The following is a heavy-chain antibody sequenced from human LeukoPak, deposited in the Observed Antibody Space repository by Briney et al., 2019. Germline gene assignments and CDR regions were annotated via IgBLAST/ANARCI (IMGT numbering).Heavy chain of an antibody. Sequence: PGGSLRLSCAASGFTFSSYEMNWVRQAPGKGLEWVSYISSSGSTIYYADSVKGRFTISRDNAKNSLYLQMNSLRAEDTAVYYCARDYDSSGYYPLDYWGQGTLVTVSS. J-gene: IGHJ4*02. CDR3: ARDYDSSGYYPLDY. D-gene: IGHD3-22*01. V-gene: IGHV3-48*03. CDR1: GFTFSSYE. CDR2: ISSSGSTI.